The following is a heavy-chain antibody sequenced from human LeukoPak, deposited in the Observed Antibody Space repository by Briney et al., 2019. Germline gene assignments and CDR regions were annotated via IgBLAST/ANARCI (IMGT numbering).Heavy chain of an antibody. CDR2: INPSSGDT. CDR3: AMARHDSSGYSFRLDY. J-gene: IGHJ4*02. Sequence: GASVKVSCKTAGPPYARHEINWLRQAPGQGLEWMGWINPSSGDTKYAQNFQDRVIMTRDTSISTAYMDLSRLSSDDTAIYYRAMARHDSSGYSFRLDYWGQGTLVTVSS. D-gene: IGHD3-22*01. CDR1: GPPYARHE. V-gene: IGHV1-2*02.